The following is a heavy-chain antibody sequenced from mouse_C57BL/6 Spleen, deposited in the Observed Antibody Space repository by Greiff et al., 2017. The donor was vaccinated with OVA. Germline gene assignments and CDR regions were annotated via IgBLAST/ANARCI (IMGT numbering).Heavy chain of an antibody. D-gene: IGHD1-1*01. CDR1: GYTFTSYG. CDR3: ARYHGSTDYYAMDY. V-gene: IGHV1-81*01. CDR2: IYPRSGNT. Sequence: VQLQESGAELARPGASVKLSCKASGYTFTSYGISWVKQRTGQGLEWIGEIYPRSGNTYYNEKFKGKATLTADKSSSTAYMELRSLTSADSAVYFCARYHGSTDYYAMDYWGQGTSVTVSS. J-gene: IGHJ4*01.